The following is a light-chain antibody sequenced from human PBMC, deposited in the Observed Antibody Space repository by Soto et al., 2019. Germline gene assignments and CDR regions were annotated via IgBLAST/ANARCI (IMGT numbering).Light chain of an antibody. CDR1: QRIRSN. V-gene: IGKV3-15*01. CDR3: QQYNKWPPV. J-gene: IGKJ3*01. CDR2: GAS. Sequence: EIVMTQAPATLSVSPGERATLSCRASQRIRSNLACYQQKPGQAPRLLMYGASTRATGIPARFSGSGSGTEFTFTISSLQSVDFAVYYCQQYNKWPPVFGPGTKVDI.